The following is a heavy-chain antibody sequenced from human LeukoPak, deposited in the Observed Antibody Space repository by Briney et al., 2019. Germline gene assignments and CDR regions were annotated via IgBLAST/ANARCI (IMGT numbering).Heavy chain of an antibody. CDR1: GFTFSSNY. V-gene: IGHV3-7*03. Sequence: GGSLRLSCAASGFTFSSNYMSWVRQGPGKGLEWVANIKPGGNEKYYVDSVKGRFTISRDNVKNSLYLQMNSLRAEDTAIYYCATFRFLGTWGQGTMVTVSP. CDR3: ATFRFLGT. D-gene: IGHD3-3*01. CDR2: IKPGGNEK. J-gene: IGHJ3*01.